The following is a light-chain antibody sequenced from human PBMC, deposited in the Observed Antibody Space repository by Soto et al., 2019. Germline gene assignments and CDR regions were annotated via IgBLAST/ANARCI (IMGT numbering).Light chain of an antibody. V-gene: IGLV2-14*01. CDR2: DVS. Sequence: QSVLTQPASVSGSPGQSITISCTGTSSDVGGYNYVCWYQQHPGKAPKLMIYDVSNRPSGVSNRFSGSKSGNTASLTISGLPAEDEADYYCSSYTSSSTLEGVFGTGTKLTVL. J-gene: IGLJ1*01. CDR1: SSDVGGYNY. CDR3: SSYTSSSTLEGV.